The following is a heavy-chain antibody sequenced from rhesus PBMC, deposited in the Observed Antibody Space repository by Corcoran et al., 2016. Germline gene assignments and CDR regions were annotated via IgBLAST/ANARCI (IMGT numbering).Heavy chain of an antibody. D-gene: IGHD5-42*01. Sequence: EVQLVQSGAEGKKPGASVKLSCKASGYTFTAYYLHWVRQAPGKGLEWMGRVDPEDGEAIHAQKFQDRVTITADTSTDTAYMELSSLRSEDTAVYYCATGAPGIALDYWGQGVLVTVSS. CDR1: GYTFTAYY. J-gene: IGHJ4*01. CDR3: ATGAPGIALDY. V-gene: IGHV1-111*02. CDR2: VDPEDGEA.